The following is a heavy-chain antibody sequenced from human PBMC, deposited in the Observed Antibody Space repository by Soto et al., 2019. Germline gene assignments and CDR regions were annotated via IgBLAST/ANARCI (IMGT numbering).Heavy chain of an antibody. CDR2: INHSGTT. CDR3: ARMYTSGWLGY. CDR1: DESFSDYY. J-gene: IGHJ4*02. V-gene: IGHV4-34*01. D-gene: IGHD6-19*01. Sequence: QVQLQQWGAGLLKPSETLSLTCAVYDESFSDYYWSWIRQPPGKGLEWIGEINHSGTTNYNPSLESRVTISVDTSNNQFSLKLSSVTVADTAVYYCARMYTSGWLGYWGQGTLVTVSS.